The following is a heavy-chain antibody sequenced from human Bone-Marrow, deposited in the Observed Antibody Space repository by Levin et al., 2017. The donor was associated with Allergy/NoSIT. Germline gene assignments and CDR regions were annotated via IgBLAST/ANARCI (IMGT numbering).Heavy chain of an antibody. CDR2: IHPSGGST. V-gene: IGHV1-46*04. Sequence: GGSLRLSCNTSGYTFTHYYMHWVRQAPGQGLEWMGVIHPSGGSTNYAQKLQDRVTITSDTSTSTVYMELSSLRSEDTAVYYCVRDKEAFDIWGQGTMVTVSS. CDR1: GYTFTHYY. J-gene: IGHJ3*02. CDR3: VRDKEAFDI.